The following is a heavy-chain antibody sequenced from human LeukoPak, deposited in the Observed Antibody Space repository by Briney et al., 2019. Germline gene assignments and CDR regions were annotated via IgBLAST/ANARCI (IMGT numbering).Heavy chain of an antibody. V-gene: IGHV3-48*03. CDR2: INSGGSGI. J-gene: IGHJ4*02. CDR1: GFRFSYYE. D-gene: IGHD2-2*01. Sequence: GGSLRLSCEASGFRFSYYEMSWVRQAPGKGLEWLSYINSGGSGIHYAGSVNGRFTISRDNAKNSLYLQMNSLKVEDTAVYYCAAVGRAGHPGYWGQGTLVTVSS. CDR3: AAVGRAGHPGY.